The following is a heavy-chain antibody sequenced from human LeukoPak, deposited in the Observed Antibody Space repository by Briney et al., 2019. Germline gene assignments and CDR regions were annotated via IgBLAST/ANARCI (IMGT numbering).Heavy chain of an antibody. CDR1: GGSISSYY. V-gene: IGHV4-59*01. J-gene: IGHJ4*02. Sequence: SETLSLTCIVSGGSISSYYWSWIRQPPGKGLQWIGYIYCSGNTNYNPSLKSRVTISVDTSKNQFSLKLSSVTAADTAVYYCARGYCSGGSCYPSDYWGQGTLVTVSS. CDR3: ARGYCSGGSCYPSDY. CDR2: IYCSGNT. D-gene: IGHD2-15*01.